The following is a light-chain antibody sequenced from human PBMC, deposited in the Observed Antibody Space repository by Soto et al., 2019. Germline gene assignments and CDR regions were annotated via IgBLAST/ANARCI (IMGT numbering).Light chain of an antibody. Sequence: QSALTQPPSASGSRGQSVTISCTGTSVDINYVSWFQQHPGKAPKLIICEVTKRPSGVPDRFSGSKSGNTASLTVSGLQGXXXXXXXXXXXXGRDIWVFGGGTKLTVL. CDR2: EVT. J-gene: IGLJ3*02. V-gene: IGLV2-8*01. CDR1: SVDINY. CDR3: XXXXGRDIWV.